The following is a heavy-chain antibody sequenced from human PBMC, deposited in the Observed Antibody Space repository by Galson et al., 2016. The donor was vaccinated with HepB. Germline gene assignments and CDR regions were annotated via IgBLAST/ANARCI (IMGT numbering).Heavy chain of an antibody. V-gene: IGHV3-53*01. CDR3: EGYSYPFDI. CDR1: GFSVSGKY. J-gene: IGHJ3*02. Sequence: SLRLSCATSGFSVSGKYMSWARQAPGKGLEWVSAIFSGDATYYRDSVKGGLTITRDTSKNTLYLQMNNRRAEDTAIYYCEGYSYPFDIWGQGTMVTVSS. D-gene: IGHD3-22*01. CDR2: IFSGDAT.